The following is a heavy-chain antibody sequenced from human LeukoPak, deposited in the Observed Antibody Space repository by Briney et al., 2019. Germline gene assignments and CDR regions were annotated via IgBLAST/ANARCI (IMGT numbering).Heavy chain of an antibody. Sequence: PGGSLRLSCAASGFTFSSYGMPWVRQAPGKGLEWVAFIRYDGSNKYYADSVKGRFTISRDNSKNTLYLQMNSLRAEDTAVYYCAKDDLRYCSSTSCRRLDYSGQGTLVTVSS. CDR2: IRYDGSNK. CDR1: GFTFSSYG. J-gene: IGHJ4*02. CDR3: AKDDLRYCSSTSCRRLDY. D-gene: IGHD2-2*01. V-gene: IGHV3-30*02.